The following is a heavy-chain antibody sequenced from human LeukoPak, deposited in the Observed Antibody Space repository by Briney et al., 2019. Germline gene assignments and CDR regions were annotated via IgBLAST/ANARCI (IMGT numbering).Heavy chain of an antibody. Sequence: GGSLRLSCAGSGFTFSTYDMHWVRQTPGKGLEWVSGIGTAGDTYYPGSVKGRFTISRENAKNSLYLQMNSLTAGDTAIYYCVRENSAYDFDVFGVWGQGTVVTVSS. CDR1: GFTFSTYD. D-gene: IGHD3/OR15-3a*01. V-gene: IGHV3-13*01. CDR3: VRENSAYDFDVFGV. J-gene: IGHJ3*01. CDR2: IGTAGDT.